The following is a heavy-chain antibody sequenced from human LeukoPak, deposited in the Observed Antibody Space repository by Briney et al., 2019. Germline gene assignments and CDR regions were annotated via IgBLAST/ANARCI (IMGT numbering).Heavy chain of an antibody. CDR1: GFTFSSYA. D-gene: IGHD3-22*01. J-gene: IGHJ3*02. Sequence: GGSLRLSCAASGFTFSSYAMHWVRQAPGKGLEWVAVISYDGSNKYYADSVKGRFTISRDNSKNTLYLQMNSLRAEDTAVYYCARSSGDYYDSSPGAFDIWGQGIMVTVSS. V-gene: IGHV3-30*04. CDR3: ARSSGDYYDSSPGAFDI. CDR2: ISYDGSNK.